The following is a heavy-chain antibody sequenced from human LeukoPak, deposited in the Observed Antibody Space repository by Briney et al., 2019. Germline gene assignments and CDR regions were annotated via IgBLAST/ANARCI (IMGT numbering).Heavy chain of an antibody. CDR3: VRVRPARGPYDYYYESSGYYYDY. CDR2: MYYSGNT. J-gene: IGHJ4*02. Sequence: SETLSLTCTVSGGSINAFYWSWIRQPPGKGLDWIGRMYYSGNTNYNPSLKSRVTISVDTSKNQFSLKVSSVTAADTAVYYCVRVRPARGPYDYYYESSGYYYDYWGQGTMVTASS. CDR1: GGSINAFY. V-gene: IGHV4-59*12. D-gene: IGHD3-22*01.